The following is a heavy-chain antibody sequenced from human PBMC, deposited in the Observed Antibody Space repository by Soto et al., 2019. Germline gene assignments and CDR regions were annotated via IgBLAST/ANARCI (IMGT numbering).Heavy chain of an antibody. V-gene: IGHV4-39*01. D-gene: IGHD1-1*01. CDR1: GGSISSSSYY. Sequence: QLQLQESGPGLVKPSETLSLTCTVAGGSISSSSYYWGWIRQPPGKGPEWIGSIYYSGSTYYNPSPTSRVTISVDTSKHQFPRKLSSVTAADTAVYYCARHIGTLYYYYGMDVWGQGTTVTVSS. CDR2: IYYSGST. J-gene: IGHJ6*02. CDR3: ARHIGTLYYYYGMDV.